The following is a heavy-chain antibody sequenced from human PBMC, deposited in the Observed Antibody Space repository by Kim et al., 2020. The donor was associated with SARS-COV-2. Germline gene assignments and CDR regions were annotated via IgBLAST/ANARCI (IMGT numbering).Heavy chain of an antibody. CDR3: ARDGYYDFWSGYIRYYY. CDR1: GFTFSSYA. Sequence: GGSLRLSCAASGFTFSSYAMHWVRQAPGKGLEWVAVISYDGSNKYYADSVKGRFTISRDNSKNTLYLQMNSLRAEDTAVYYCARDGYYDFWSGYIRYYY. CDR2: ISYDGSNK. V-gene: IGHV3-30-3*01. J-gene: IGHJ6*01. D-gene: IGHD3-3*01.